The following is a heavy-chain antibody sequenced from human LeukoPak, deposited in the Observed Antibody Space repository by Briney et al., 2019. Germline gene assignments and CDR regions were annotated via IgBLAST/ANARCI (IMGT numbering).Heavy chain of an antibody. CDR1: GYTFTSYA. Sequence: ASVKVSYKASGYTFTSYAMNWVRQAPGQGLEWMGWINTNTGNPTYAQGFTGRFVFSLDTSVSTAYLQISSLKAEDTAVYYCARDIIDIVVVVAAGSWFDPWGQGTLVTVSS. CDR3: ARDIIDIVVVVAAGSWFDP. V-gene: IGHV7-4-1*02. CDR2: INTNTGNP. J-gene: IGHJ5*02. D-gene: IGHD2-15*01.